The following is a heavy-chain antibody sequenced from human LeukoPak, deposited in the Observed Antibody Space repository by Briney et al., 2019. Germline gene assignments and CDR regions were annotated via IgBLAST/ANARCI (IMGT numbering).Heavy chain of an antibody. D-gene: IGHD2-21*02. J-gene: IGHJ3*02. CDR1: GFTFSSYW. CDR2: IKQDGSEK. V-gene: IGHV3-7*01. Sequence: NPEGSLRLSCAASGFTFSSYWMSWVRQAPGKGLEWVANIKQDGSEKYYVDSVKGRFTISRDNAKNSLYLQMNSLRAEDTAVYYCARDDVESVVTDAFDIWGQGTMVTVSS. CDR3: ARDDVESVVTDAFDI.